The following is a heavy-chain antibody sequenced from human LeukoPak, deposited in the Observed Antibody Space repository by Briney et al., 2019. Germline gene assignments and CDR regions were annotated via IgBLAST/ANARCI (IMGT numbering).Heavy chain of an antibody. J-gene: IGHJ4*02. V-gene: IGHV3-21*01. Sequence: GGSLRLSCAASGFTFSSYSMNWVRQAPGKGLEWVSFISTSSSYIYYADSLKGRFTISRDNAKKSLYLQMNSLRAEDTAVYYCARDQDWNDRGGLDYWGQGTLVTVSS. CDR3: ARDQDWNDRGGLDY. CDR2: ISTSSSYI. CDR1: GFTFSSYS. D-gene: IGHD1-1*01.